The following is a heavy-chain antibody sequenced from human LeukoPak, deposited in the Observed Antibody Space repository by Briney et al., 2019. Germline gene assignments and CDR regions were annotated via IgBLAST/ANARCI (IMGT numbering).Heavy chain of an antibody. CDR1: GYTFTGYY. V-gene: IGHV1-2*02. D-gene: IGHD1-1*01. J-gene: IGHJ6*03. Sequence: GASVKVSCKASGYTFTGYYMHWVRQAPGQGLEWMGWINPNSGGTNYAQKFQGRVTMTRDTSISTAYMELSRLRSDDTAVYYCARGELERRSDRHYYYYYYMDVWGKGTTVTISS. CDR3: ARGELERRSDRHYYYYYYMDV. CDR2: INPNSGGT.